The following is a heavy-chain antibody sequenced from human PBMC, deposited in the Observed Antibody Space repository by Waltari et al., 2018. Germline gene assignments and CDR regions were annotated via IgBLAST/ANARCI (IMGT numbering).Heavy chain of an antibody. V-gene: IGHV1-69*13. D-gene: IGHD5-12*01. Sequence: QVQLVQSGAEVKKPGASVKVSCKASGYTFPSYAMHWVRQAPGQRLEWMGWIIPILGTANYAQKFQGRVTITADKSTSTAYMELSSLRSEDTAVYYCARDPDSTEGLRWGWGQGTLVTVSS. CDR2: IIPILGTA. CDR3: ARDPDSTEGLRWG. CDR1: GYTFPSYA. J-gene: IGHJ4*02.